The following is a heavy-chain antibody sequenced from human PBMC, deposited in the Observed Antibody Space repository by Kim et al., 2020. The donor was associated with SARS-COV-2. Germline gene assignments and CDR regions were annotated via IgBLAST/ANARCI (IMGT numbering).Heavy chain of an antibody. D-gene: IGHD3-22*01. CDR3: ARLPHDSSGYVDC. CDR2: VYYSGTT. V-gene: IGHV4-39*01. J-gene: IGHJ4*02. CDR1: GDSISSSFNY. Sequence: SETLSLTCTVSGDSISSSFNYWGWIRQPPGKGLEWIGSVYYSGTTYDSPSLKSRVTVSVDTSKNEFSLKVTSVTAADTAVYFCARLPHDSSGYVDCWGQGILVTVSS.